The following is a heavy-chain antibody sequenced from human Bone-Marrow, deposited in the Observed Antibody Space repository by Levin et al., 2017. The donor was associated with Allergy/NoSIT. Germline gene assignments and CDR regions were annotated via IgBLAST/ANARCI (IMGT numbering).Heavy chain of an antibody. J-gene: IGHJ4*02. D-gene: IGHD3-16*01. V-gene: IGHV4-31*03. CDR1: GGSISSGGFY. CDR2: SYYSGST. Sequence: LRLSCTVSGGSISSGGFYWSWIRQHPGKGLEWIGFSYYSGSTFYNPSLQSRLTISVDTSKNQFSLKLSSVTAADTAMYYCARGDYVWGSRAKRLYYFDYWGQGILVTVSP. CDR3: ARGDYVWGSRAKRLYYFDY.